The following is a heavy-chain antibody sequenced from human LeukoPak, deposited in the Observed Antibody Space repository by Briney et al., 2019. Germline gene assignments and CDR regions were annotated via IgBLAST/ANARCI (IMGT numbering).Heavy chain of an antibody. Sequence: PRWSLRLSCSASRFTFSTFNMHWVRPAPGKGMKFVTGITSDGGSIDYADSARGRSTISRDNSKNTLYLRMTSLRVEDTALYYCVRGLYGLGWDYWGPGTLVTVSS. V-gene: IGHV3-64D*06. D-gene: IGHD3-10*01. J-gene: IGHJ4*02. CDR1: RFTFSTFN. CDR2: ITSDGGSI. CDR3: VRGLYGLGWDY.